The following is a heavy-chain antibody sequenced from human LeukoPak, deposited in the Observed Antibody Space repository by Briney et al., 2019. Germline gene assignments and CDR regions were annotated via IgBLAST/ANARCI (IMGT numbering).Heavy chain of an antibody. CDR1: GFTFSSYA. CDR3: AKLGGYDSSGFGDY. V-gene: IGHV3-23*01. D-gene: IGHD3-22*01. Sequence: GGSLGLSCAASGFTFSSYAMSWVRQAPGKGLEWVPAISGSGGSTYYADSVKGRFTISRDNSKNTLYLQMNSLRAEDTAVYYCAKLGGYDSSGFGDYWGQGTLVTVSS. CDR2: ISGSGGST. J-gene: IGHJ4*02.